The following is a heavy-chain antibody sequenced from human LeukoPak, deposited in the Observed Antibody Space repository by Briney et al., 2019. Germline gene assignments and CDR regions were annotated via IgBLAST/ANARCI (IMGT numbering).Heavy chain of an antibody. CDR3: ARDQAVIEIID. D-gene: IGHD5-24*01. V-gene: IGHV3-74*01. Sequence: GSLRLSCAASGFTFSSYWMHWVRQAPGKGLVWVSRINSDGSSTSYADSVKGRFTISRDNAKNTLHLQMNSLRAEDTAVYYCARDQAVIEIIDWGQGTLVTVSS. CDR1: GFTFSSYW. CDR2: INSDGSST. J-gene: IGHJ4*02.